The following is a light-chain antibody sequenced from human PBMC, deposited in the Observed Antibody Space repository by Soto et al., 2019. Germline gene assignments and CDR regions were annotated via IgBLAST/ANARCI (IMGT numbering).Light chain of an antibody. Sequence: EIVLTQSPATLSLSPGERATLSCRASQSVSSNLAWYQQKPGQAPRLLIYDASNSATGIPARFSGSGSGTNFTLPISGLEPDDFAVYYCQQRSNWPGLTFGGGTKVEIK. V-gene: IGKV3-11*01. CDR3: QQRSNWPGLT. CDR2: DAS. J-gene: IGKJ4*01. CDR1: QSVSSN.